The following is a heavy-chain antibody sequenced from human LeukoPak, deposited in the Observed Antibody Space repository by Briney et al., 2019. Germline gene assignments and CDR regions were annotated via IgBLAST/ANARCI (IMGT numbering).Heavy chain of an antibody. V-gene: IGHV3-11*01. D-gene: IGHD3-10*01. Sequence: GRPLRLFCAASGFTFSDYYMFWIRQAPGKGLEWISYISNSGSTMYYADSVKGRFTISRDNAKNSLYLQMNSLRAEDTAVYYCARDALGSYDYWGQGTLVTVSS. J-gene: IGHJ4*02. CDR1: GFTFSDYY. CDR2: ISNSGSTM. CDR3: ARDALGSYDY.